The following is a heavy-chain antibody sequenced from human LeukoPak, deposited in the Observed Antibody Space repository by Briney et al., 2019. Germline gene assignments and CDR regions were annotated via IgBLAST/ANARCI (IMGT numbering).Heavy chain of an antibody. CDR1: GFSINTYG. V-gene: IGHV3-30*02. CDR3: AGPDYDILTGFIY. CDR2: VSLDGGTQ. D-gene: IGHD3-9*01. J-gene: IGHJ4*02. Sequence: GGSLRLTCATFGFSINTYGMHWVRQPPGKGLEWVAFVSLDGGTQNYPDSVKGRFTISRDNSKNTFFLQINSLSAEDTAVYSCAGPDYDILTGFIYWGQGTLVTVSS.